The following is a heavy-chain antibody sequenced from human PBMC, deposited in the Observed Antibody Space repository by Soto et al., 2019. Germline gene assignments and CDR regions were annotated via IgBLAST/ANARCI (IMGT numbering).Heavy chain of an antibody. V-gene: IGHV3-53*04. CDR1: GFTVSSNY. CDR3: ARDLRDYYDSSGYYFGY. J-gene: IGHJ4*02. Sequence: PGGSLRLSCAASGFTVSSNYMSWVRQAPGKGLEWVSVIYSGGSTYYADSVKGRFTISRHNSKNTLYLQMNSLRAEDTAVYYCARDLRDYYDSSGYYFGYWGQGTLVTVSS. CDR2: IYSGGST. D-gene: IGHD3-22*01.